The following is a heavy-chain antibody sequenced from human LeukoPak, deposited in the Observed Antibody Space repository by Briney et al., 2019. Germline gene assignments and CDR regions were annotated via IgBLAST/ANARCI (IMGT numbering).Heavy chain of an antibody. D-gene: IGHD6-19*01. J-gene: IGHJ4*02. V-gene: IGHV3-9*01. Sequence: PGGSLRLSCAASGFTFDDYAMHWVRQAPGKGLEWVSGISWNSGSIGYADSVRGRFTISRDNAKNSLYLQMNSLRAEDTALYYCAKEPMAGAFDYWGQGTLVTVSS. CDR1: GFTFDDYA. CDR3: AKEPMAGAFDY. CDR2: ISWNSGSI.